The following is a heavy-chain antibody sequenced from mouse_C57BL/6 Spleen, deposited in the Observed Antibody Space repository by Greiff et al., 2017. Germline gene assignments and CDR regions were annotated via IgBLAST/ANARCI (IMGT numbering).Heavy chain of an antibody. V-gene: IGHV1-50*01. D-gene: IGHD2-4*01. CDR2: IDPSDSYT. Sequence: QVQLQQPGAELVKPGASVKLSCKASGYTFTSYWMQWVKQRPGQGLEWIGEIDPSDSYTNYNQKFKGKATLTVDTSSSTAYMQLSSLTSEDSAVYYCARKWIYDYIYYAMDYWGQGTSVTVSS. J-gene: IGHJ4*01. CDR1: GYTFTSYW. CDR3: ARKWIYDYIYYAMDY.